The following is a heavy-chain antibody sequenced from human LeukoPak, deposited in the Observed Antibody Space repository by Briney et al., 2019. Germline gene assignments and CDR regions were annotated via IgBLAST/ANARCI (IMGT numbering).Heavy chain of an antibody. CDR1: GGSISSADYY. V-gene: IGHV4-30-4*08. CDR3: ARARDTNPFDY. Sequence: SETLSLTCTVSGGSISSADYYWSWIRQPPGKGLDWIEYSYYSGSTYYNPSLKSRVTLSVDTSNNQFSLRLSSVTAADTAVYYCARARDTNPFDYWGQGTLVTVSS. CDR2: SYYSGST. J-gene: IGHJ4*02. D-gene: IGHD5-24*01.